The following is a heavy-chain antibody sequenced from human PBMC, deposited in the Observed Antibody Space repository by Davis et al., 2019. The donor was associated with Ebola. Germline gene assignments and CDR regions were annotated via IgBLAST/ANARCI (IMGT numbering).Heavy chain of an antibody. J-gene: IGHJ4*02. V-gene: IGHV2-5*02. CDR3: AHGRGGNYDILTGYYLVGNTGGFDY. D-gene: IGHD3-9*01. CDR2: IYWDDDK. CDR1: GFSLSTSGVG. Sequence: SGPTLVKPTQTLTLTCTFSGFSLSTSGVGVGWIRQPPGKALEWLALIYWDDDKRYSPSLKSRLTITKDTSKNQVVLTMTNMDPVDTATYYCAHGRGGNYDILTGYYLVGNTGGFDYWGQGTLVTVSS.